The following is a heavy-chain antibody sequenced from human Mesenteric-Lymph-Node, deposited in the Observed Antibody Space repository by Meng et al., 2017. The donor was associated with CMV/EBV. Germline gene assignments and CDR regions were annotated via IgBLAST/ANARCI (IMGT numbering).Heavy chain of an antibody. CDR1: GGSVSSGSYY. CDR3: ARDEYSSSPRNYYGMDV. J-gene: IGHJ6*02. D-gene: IGHD6-6*01. CDR2: IYYSGST. Sequence: GSLRLSCTVSGGSVSSGSYYWSWIRQPPGKGLEWIGYIYYSGSTNYNPSLKSRVTISVDTSKNQFSLKLSSVTAADTAVYYCARDEYSSSPRNYYGMDVWGQGTTVTVSS. V-gene: IGHV4-61*01.